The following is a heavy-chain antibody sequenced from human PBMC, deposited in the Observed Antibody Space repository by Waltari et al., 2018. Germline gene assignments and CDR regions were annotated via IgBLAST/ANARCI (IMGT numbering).Heavy chain of an antibody. D-gene: IGHD6-13*01. J-gene: IGHJ4*02. Sequence: EVQLVESGGGLVQPGGSLRLSCAASGFTFSSYWMSWVRQAPGKGLEWVANIKQDGSENYDVDYVKGRFTISRDNAKNSLYLQMNSLRAEDTAVYYCARLWVAAAGTFDYWGQGTLVTVSS. V-gene: IGHV3-7*01. CDR1: GFTFSSYW. CDR3: ARLWVAAAGTFDY. CDR2: IKQDGSEN.